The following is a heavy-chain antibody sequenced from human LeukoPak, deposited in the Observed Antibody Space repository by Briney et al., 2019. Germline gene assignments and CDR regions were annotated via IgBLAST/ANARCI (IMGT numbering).Heavy chain of an antibody. CDR2: ISSNGGST. D-gene: IGHD3-10*01. J-gene: IGHJ3*02. V-gene: IGHV3-64*01. CDR3: ARELRRGGGAFDI. CDR1: GFTFSSYA. Sequence: GGSLRLSCAASGFTFSSYAMHWVRQAPGKGLEYVSAISSNGGSTYYANSVKGRFTISRDNSKNTLYLQMGSLRAEDMAVYYCARELRRGGGAFDIWGQGTMVTVSS.